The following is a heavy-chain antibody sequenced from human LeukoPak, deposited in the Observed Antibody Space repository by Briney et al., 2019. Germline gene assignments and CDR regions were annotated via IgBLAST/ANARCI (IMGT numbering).Heavy chain of an antibody. CDR3: APPNGPQLEPGL. Sequence: PGGSLRLSCAASGFTFSSYWMTWVRQAPGKGLEWVSAISGSGGSTYYADSVKGRFTISRDNSKNTLYLQMNSLRAEDTAVYYCAPPNGPQLEPGLWGEGTLVTVSS. V-gene: IGHV3-23*01. CDR1: GFTFSSYW. J-gene: IGHJ4*02. D-gene: IGHD1-1*01. CDR2: ISGSGGST.